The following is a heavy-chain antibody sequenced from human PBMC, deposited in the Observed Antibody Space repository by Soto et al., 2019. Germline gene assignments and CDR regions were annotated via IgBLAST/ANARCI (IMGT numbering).Heavy chain of an antibody. CDR3: ARDQDSSGWYGLDY. Sequence: QVQLVESGGGVVQPGRSLRLSCAASGFTFSSYAMHWVRQAPGKGLEWVAVISYDGSNKYYADSVKGRFTISRDNSKNTLDLQMNSLRAEDTAVYYCARDQDSSGWYGLDYWGQGTLVTVSS. J-gene: IGHJ4*02. D-gene: IGHD6-19*01. CDR2: ISYDGSNK. CDR1: GFTFSSYA. V-gene: IGHV3-30-3*01.